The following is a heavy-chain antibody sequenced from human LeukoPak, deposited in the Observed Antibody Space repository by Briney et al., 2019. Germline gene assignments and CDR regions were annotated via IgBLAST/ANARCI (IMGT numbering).Heavy chain of an antibody. D-gene: IGHD6-6*01. Sequence: SETLSLTCTVSGGSISSHYWSWIRQPPGKGLEWIGYIYYSGSTNYNPSLKSRVTISVDTSKNQFSLKLSSVTAADTAVYYCARGLSGEQLVLDWFDPWGQGTLVTVSS. V-gene: IGHV4-59*11. CDR1: GGSISSHY. CDR3: ARGLSGEQLVLDWFDP. J-gene: IGHJ5*02. CDR2: IYYSGST.